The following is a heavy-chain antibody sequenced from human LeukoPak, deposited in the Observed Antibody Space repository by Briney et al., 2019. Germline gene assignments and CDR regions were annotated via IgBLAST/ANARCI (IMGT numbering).Heavy chain of an antibody. CDR1: KFTVSSKY. D-gene: IGHD4-23*01. V-gene: IGHV3-66*01. Sequence: GRSLRLSCAACKFTVSSKYMSWVRQAPGKGLEWVSVIYSGGSTHYADSVKGRFTISRDNSKNTLYLQMNSLRAEDTAVYYCASLYYGGNNFDYWGQGTLVTVSS. CDR3: ASLYYGGNNFDY. J-gene: IGHJ4*02. CDR2: IYSGGST.